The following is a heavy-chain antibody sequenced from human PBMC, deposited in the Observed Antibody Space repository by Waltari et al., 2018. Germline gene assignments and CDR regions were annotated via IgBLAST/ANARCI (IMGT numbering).Heavy chain of an antibody. J-gene: IGHJ4*02. D-gene: IGHD6-6*01. V-gene: IGHV3-74*01. CDR2: INSAGTTT. Sequence: EVQLVESGGGLVQPGGSLRVSCAASGFPFISYWMNWVRQAPGKGLVWVSHINSAGTTTTYADSVKVRFTIARDHAKNTLYLQMNSLRAEDTAVYYCARERSSTFDSWGQGTLITVSS. CDR1: GFPFISYW. CDR3: ARERSSTFDS.